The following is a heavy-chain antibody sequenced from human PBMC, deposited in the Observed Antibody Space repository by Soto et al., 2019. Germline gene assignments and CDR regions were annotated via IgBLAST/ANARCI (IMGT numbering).Heavy chain of an antibody. J-gene: IGHJ6*02. CDR1: GTIFSSYT. Sequence: QVQLVQSGAEVKKPGSSVRVSCKASGTIFSSYTISWVRQAPGQGLEWMGRIIPILGETNSAQKFQGRVTLTAEKSTNTAYMELNSLRLEDTALYYCARGLGGRMDDWGQGTTVTVSS. D-gene: IGHD3-16*01. CDR3: ARGLGGRMDD. CDR2: IIPILGET. V-gene: IGHV1-69*08.